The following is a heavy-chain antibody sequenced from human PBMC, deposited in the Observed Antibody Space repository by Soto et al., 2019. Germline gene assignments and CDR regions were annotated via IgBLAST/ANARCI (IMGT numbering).Heavy chain of an antibody. J-gene: IGHJ6*02. V-gene: IGHV4-4*02. CDR3: ARGVYSYDRDYYYGMDV. CDR1: GGSISSSNW. CDR2: IYHSGST. Sequence: SETLSLTCAVSGGSISSSNWCSCVRQPPGKGLEWIGEIYHSGSTNYNPSLKSRVTISVDKSKNQFSLKLSSVTAADTAVYYCARGVYSYDRDYYYGMDVWGQGATVTVSS. D-gene: IGHD5-18*01.